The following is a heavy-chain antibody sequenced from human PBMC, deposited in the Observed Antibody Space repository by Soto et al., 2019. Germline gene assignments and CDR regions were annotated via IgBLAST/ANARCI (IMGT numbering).Heavy chain of an antibody. D-gene: IGHD3-22*01. CDR2: ISVSGGST. V-gene: IGHV3-23*01. J-gene: IGHJ2*01. CDR3: AKLAYYYDSSSWYFDL. CDR1: GFTFSSYA. Sequence: GGALRLSSAASGFTFSSYAMIWVRRAPGKGLEWVSAISVSGGSTYYADSVKGRFTISRDNSKNTLYLQMNSLRAEDTAVYYCAKLAYYYDSSSWYFDLWGRGTLVTVSS.